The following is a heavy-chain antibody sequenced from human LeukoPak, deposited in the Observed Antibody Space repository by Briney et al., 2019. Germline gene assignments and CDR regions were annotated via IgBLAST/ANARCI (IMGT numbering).Heavy chain of an antibody. D-gene: IGHD4-17*01. CDR3: ARHAYGAVSPFDY. CDR1: GGSISSYY. Sequence: PSETLSLTCTVSGGSISSYYWSWIRQPPGKGLEWIGYIYYSGSTNYNPSLKSRVTISVDTSKNQFSLKLSSVTAADTAVYYCARHAYGAVSPFDYWGQGTLVTVSS. CDR2: IYYSGST. J-gene: IGHJ4*02. V-gene: IGHV4-59*08.